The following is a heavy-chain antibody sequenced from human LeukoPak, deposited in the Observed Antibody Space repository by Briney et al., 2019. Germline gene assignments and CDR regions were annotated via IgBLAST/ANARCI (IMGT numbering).Heavy chain of an antibody. V-gene: IGHV3-7*01. Sequence: GALRLSCVVSGFTFSRSTMTWVRQAPGKGPEWVAKMKEDGTQIHYVDSVNGRFTISRDNAKNSLFLQMNSLRVEDTAVYYCATGGAPGGHFKNWGQGMLVTVAS. CDR3: ATGGAPGGHFKN. J-gene: IGHJ1*01. D-gene: IGHD1-26*01. CDR2: MKEDGTQI. CDR1: GFTFSRST.